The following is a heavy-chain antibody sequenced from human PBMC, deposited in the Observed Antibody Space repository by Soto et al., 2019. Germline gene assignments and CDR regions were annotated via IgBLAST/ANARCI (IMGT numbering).Heavy chain of an antibody. CDR3: ATNVFGAIDDAFDI. Sequence: ASVKVSCKASGYTFTCYYMHWVRQAPGQGLEWMGWINPNSGGTNYAQKFQGWVTMTRDTSISTAYMELSRLRSDDTAVYYCATNVFGAIDDAFDIWGQGTMVTVS. J-gene: IGHJ3*02. V-gene: IGHV1-2*04. D-gene: IGHD3-3*01. CDR1: GYTFTCYY. CDR2: INPNSGGT.